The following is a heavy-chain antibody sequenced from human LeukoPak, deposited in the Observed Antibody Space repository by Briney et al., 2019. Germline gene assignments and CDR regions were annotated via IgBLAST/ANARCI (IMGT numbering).Heavy chain of an antibody. V-gene: IGHV3-11*04. CDR1: GFTFSDYY. Sequence: PGGSLRLSCAASGFTFSDYYMSWIRQAPGKGLEWVSYISSSGSTIYYADSVKGRFTISRDNAKNSLYLQMNSLRAEDTAVYYCAVALVVAATPYYFDYWGQGTLVTVSS. CDR3: AVALVVAATPYYFDY. CDR2: ISSSGSTI. D-gene: IGHD2-15*01. J-gene: IGHJ4*02.